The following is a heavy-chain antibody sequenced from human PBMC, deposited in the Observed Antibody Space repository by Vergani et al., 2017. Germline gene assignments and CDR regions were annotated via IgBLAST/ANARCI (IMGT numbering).Heavy chain of an antibody. CDR3: AKLGGRSWHYYFDY. CDR1: GFTFSIYG. CDR2: ISYEGSNK. V-gene: IGHV3-30*18. J-gene: IGHJ4*02. D-gene: IGHD1-26*01. Sequence: QVQLVESGGGVVQPGRSLRLSCAASGFTFSIYGMHSVRQAPGKGLEWVAVISYEGSNKYYADSVKGRFTISRDNSKNTLYLQMNSLRAEDTAVYYCAKLGGRSWHYYFDYWGQGTLVTVSS.